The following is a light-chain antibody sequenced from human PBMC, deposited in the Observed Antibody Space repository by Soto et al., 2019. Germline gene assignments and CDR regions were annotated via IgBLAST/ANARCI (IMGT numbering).Light chain of an antibody. Sequence: DIQMTQSPSSLSASVGDRVTITCWAGQSISNSLNWYQHKPGKAPKLLIYAASTLQSGVPSRFSCSGSGTDFTLTLSSLQPEDFATYFCQQSHNTPFTFGPGTNVDIE. J-gene: IGKJ3*01. CDR3: QQSHNTPFT. CDR1: QSISNS. V-gene: IGKV1-39*01. CDR2: AAS.